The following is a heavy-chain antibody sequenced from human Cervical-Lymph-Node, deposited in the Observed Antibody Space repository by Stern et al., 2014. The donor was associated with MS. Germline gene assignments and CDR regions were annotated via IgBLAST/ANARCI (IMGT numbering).Heavy chain of an antibody. CDR3: AHRVPSMVRGVTFFDY. CDR2: IYGDDEK. D-gene: IGHD3-10*01. J-gene: IGHJ4*02. V-gene: IGHV2-5*02. Sequence: QVTLRESGPTLVKPTQTLTLTCTFSGFSLSSTDVGVGWIRQPPGKAQEWLALIYGDDEKLYSPSLKSRLTITKDTSKNQVVLTMTNMDPVDTATYYCAHRVPSMVRGVTFFDYWGQGTLVTVSS. CDR1: GFSLSSTDVG.